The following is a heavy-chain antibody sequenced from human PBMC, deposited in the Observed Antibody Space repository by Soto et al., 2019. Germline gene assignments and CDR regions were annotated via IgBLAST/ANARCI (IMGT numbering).Heavy chain of an antibody. V-gene: IGHV1-3*01. J-gene: IGHJ5*02. CDR2: INAGNGNT. D-gene: IGHD3-10*01. CDR3: ARDLQGMAMVRGVTSSYWFDP. Sequence: QVQLVQSGAEVKKPGASVKVSCKASGYTFTSYAMHWVRQAPGQRLEWMGWINAGNGNTKYSQKFQGRVTITRDTSASTAYMELSSLRSEDTAVYSCARDLQGMAMVRGVTSSYWFDPWGQGTLVTVSS. CDR1: GYTFTSYA.